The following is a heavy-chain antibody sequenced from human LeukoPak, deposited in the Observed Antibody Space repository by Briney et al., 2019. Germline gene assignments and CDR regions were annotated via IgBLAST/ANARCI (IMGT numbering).Heavy chain of an antibody. V-gene: IGHV3-74*01. Sequence: GGCLRLSCAASRFTFSSYWMHWVRQAPGKGLVWVSRMNNDGSSTNYADSVKGRFTISRDNAKNTLYLQMNSLRAEDTAVYYCARDWDTDGMDVWGQGTTVTVSS. D-gene: IGHD1-26*01. CDR2: MNNDGSST. CDR3: ARDWDTDGMDV. CDR1: RFTFSSYW. J-gene: IGHJ6*02.